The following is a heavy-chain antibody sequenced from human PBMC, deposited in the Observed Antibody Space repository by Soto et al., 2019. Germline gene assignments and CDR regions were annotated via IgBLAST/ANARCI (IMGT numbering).Heavy chain of an antibody. V-gene: IGHV4-59*01. CDR1: GGSISSYY. Sequence: PSETLSLTCTVSGGSISSYYWSWIRQPPGKGLEWIGYIYYSGSTNYNPSLKSRVTISVDTSKNQFSLKLSSVTAADTAVYYCARGSLNFGGVIALTSDYYYYYMDVWGKGTTVTVSS. D-gene: IGHD3-3*01. J-gene: IGHJ6*03. CDR2: IYYSGST. CDR3: ARGSLNFGGVIALTSDYYYYYMDV.